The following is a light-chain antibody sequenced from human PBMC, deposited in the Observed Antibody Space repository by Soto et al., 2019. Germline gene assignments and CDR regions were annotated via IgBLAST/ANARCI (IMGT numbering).Light chain of an antibody. Sequence: EIAMTQSPATLSLSPGEGASLACRASQSVDSRYLSWYQQKPGQAPRLLIYGASTRATGIPARFGGSGSGADFTLTISSLQPEDFAVYYCQQDYNLPRTFGGGTKVDIK. V-gene: IGKV3D-7*01. CDR3: QQDYNLPRT. J-gene: IGKJ4*01. CDR1: QSVDSRY. CDR2: GAS.